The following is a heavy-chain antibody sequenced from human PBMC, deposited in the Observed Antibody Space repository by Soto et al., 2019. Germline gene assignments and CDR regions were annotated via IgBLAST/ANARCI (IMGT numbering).Heavy chain of an antibody. CDR1: GFTFDDYG. CDR2: INWNGDST. J-gene: IGHJ4*02. D-gene: IGHD5-18*01. Sequence: GSLRLSCAASGFTFDDYGMGWVRQAPGKGPEWVSGINWNGDSTAYAVSVKGRFTISRDNAKNSLYLQMNSLTAGDTAFYYCARAARGYSVYYFDYWGQGA. V-gene: IGHV3-20*04. CDR3: ARAARGYSVYYFDY.